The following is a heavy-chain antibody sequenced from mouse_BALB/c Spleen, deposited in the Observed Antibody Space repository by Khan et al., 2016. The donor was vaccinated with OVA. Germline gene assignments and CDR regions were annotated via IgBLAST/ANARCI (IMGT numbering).Heavy chain of an antibody. CDR1: GYNFTSYW. Sequence: QVQLKESGAELVKPGASVKLSCTASGYNFTSYWINWVKLRPGQGLEWIGYIYPGSGCTNYTEKFTGKATLSVDTSSSTVYMLRSSLASEEYSFEYWARRDYDGSSVDYWGQGTLVTVSS. CDR2: IYPGSGCT. J-gene: IGHJ3*01. CDR3: ARRDYDGSSVDY. D-gene: IGHD1-1*01. V-gene: IGHV1-55*01.